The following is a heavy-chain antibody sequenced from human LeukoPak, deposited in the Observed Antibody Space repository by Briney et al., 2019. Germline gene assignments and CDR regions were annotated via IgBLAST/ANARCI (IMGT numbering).Heavy chain of an antibody. D-gene: IGHD1-7*01. Sequence: GGSLRLSCAASGFTFSSYGMHWVRQAPGKGLEWVAVISYDGSNKYYADSVKGRFTISRDNSKNTLYLQMNSLRAEDTAVYYCAKVAEAGTDRMAFDIWGQGTMVTVSS. CDR2: ISYDGSNK. CDR3: AKVAEAGTDRMAFDI. V-gene: IGHV3-30*18. J-gene: IGHJ3*02. CDR1: GFTFSSYG.